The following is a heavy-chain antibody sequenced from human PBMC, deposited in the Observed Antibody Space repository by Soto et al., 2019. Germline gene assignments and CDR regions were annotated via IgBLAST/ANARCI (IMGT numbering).Heavy chain of an antibody. Sequence: QVQLQESGPGLVKPSGTLSLTCAVSGGSISSSNWWSWVRQPPGKGLEWIGEIYHSGSTNYNPSLQSRVTISVDKSKNQFSLKLSSVTAAEKAVYYCARVVGGYYYGMDVWGQGTTVTVSS. V-gene: IGHV4-4*02. CDR1: GGSISSSNW. D-gene: IGHD2-2*01. J-gene: IGHJ6*02. CDR2: IYHSGST. CDR3: ARVVGGYYYGMDV.